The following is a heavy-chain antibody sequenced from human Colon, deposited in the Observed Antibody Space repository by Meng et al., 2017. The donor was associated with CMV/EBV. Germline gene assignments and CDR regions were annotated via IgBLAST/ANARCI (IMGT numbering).Heavy chain of an antibody. D-gene: IGHD3/OR15-3a*01. Sequence: GEALKISCAASGFTFSDYYMSWLRQAPGKGLEWLSYISSSGSTIYYPDSVKGRCTISRDNAKNSLYLQMNSLRVEDTALYYCARIGRGLAHYGMDVWGQGSTVTVSS. CDR3: ARIGRGLAHYGMDV. CDR1: GFTFSDYY. J-gene: IGHJ6*02. V-gene: IGHV3-11*04. CDR2: ISSSGSTI.